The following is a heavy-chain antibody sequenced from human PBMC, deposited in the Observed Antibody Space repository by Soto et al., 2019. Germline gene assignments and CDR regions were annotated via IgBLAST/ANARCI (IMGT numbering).Heavy chain of an antibody. CDR1: GGSISSGGYY. CDR3: ARDPRIAAAGPAGTFDY. V-gene: IGHV4-31*03. CDR2: IYYSGST. D-gene: IGHD6-13*01. Sequence: QVQLQESGPGLVKPSQTLSLTCTVSGGSISSGGYYWSWIRQHPGKGLEWIGYIYYSGSTYYNPSPKSRVTISVDKYKNQVSLKLSSLPAADTAVYYCARDPRIAAAGPAGTFDYWGQGTLVTVSS. J-gene: IGHJ4*02.